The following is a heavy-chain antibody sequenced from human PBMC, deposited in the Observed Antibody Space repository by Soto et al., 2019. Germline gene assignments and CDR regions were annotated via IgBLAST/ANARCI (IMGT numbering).Heavy chain of an antibody. J-gene: IGHJ6*03. D-gene: IGHD6-6*01. CDR2: IKQDGSEK. CDR1: GFTFSSYW. CDR3: ATCIAARPIYYYYYMDV. V-gene: IGHV3-7*01. Sequence: GGSLRLSCAASGFTFSSYWMSWVRQAPGKGLEWVANIKQDGSEKYYVGAVKGRFTISRDNAKNLLYLQMNSLRAEDTAVYYCATCIAARPIYYYYYMDVWGKGTTVTVSS.